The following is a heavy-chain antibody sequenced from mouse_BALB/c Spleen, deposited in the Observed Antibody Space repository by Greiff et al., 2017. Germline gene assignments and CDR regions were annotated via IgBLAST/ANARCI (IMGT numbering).Heavy chain of an antibody. CDR1: GDSITSGY. V-gene: IGHV3-8*02. J-gene: IGHJ2*01. Sequence: EVHLVESGPSLVKPSQTLSLTCSVTGDSITSGYWNWIRKFPGNKLEYMGYISYSGSTYYNPSLKSRISITRDTSKNQYYLQLNSVTTEDTATYYCARGEVNWDYFDYWGQGTTLTVSS. CDR3: ARGEVNWDYFDY. CDR2: ISYSGST. D-gene: IGHD4-1*01.